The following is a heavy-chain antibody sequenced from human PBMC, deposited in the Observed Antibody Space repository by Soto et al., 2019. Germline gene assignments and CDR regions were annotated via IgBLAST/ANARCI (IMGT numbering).Heavy chain of an antibody. J-gene: IGHJ4*02. V-gene: IGHV1-46*01. CDR2: INPSDGST. D-gene: IGHD5-12*01. Sequence: EASVKVSCKTSGYIFTTYYMHWVRQAPGQGLEWMGVINPSDGSTTYTQNFQGRVTMTRDTSTSTAYMELSSLRSEDTAVYYCARVLSGSPVYWGQGILVTVSS. CDR1: GYIFTTYY. CDR3: ARVLSGSPVY.